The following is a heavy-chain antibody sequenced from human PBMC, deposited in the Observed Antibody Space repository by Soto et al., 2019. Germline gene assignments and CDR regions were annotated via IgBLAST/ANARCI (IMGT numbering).Heavy chain of an antibody. CDR1: GYSFNMYW. V-gene: IGHV5-51*01. J-gene: IGHJ3*02. Sequence: GESLKISCKGSGYSFNMYWIAWVRQMPGQGPEWMGIIYPGDSDTTYSSSFQGQATISADRTISTVYLQLSSLKASDTAMYYCARQKSYMDTINNDAFDIWGQGTMVTVSS. CDR3: ARQKSYMDTINNDAFDI. D-gene: IGHD2-2*02. CDR2: IYPGDSDT.